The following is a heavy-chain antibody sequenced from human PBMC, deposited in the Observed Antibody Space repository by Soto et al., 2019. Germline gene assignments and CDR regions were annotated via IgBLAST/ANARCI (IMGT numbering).Heavy chain of an antibody. J-gene: IGHJ4*02. V-gene: IGHV4-31*03. D-gene: IGHD5-18*01. CDR1: GGSISSGGYY. CDR2: IYYSGST. CDR3: ARSIRIEHSYGFDY. Sequence: PSETLSLTCTVSGGSISSGGYYWSWIRQHPGKGLEWIGYIYYSGSTYYNPSLKSRVTISVDTSKNQFSLKMTSVTAADTAVYFCARSIRIEHSYGFDYWGQGTRVTVSS.